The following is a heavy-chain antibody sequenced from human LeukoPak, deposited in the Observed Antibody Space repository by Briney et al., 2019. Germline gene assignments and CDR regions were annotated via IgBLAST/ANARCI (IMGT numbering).Heavy chain of an antibody. D-gene: IGHD2-2*01. V-gene: IGHV3-30*04. CDR2: ISYDGSNK. J-gene: IGHJ4*02. CDR1: GFTFSSYA. CDR3: AKEDPGFVVVPAATTLDY. Sequence: GGSLRLSCAASGFTFSSYAMHWVRQAPGKGLEWVAVISYDGSNKYYADSVKGRFTISRDNSKNTLYLQMNSLRAEDTAVYYCAKEDPGFVVVPAATTLDYWGQGTLVTVSS.